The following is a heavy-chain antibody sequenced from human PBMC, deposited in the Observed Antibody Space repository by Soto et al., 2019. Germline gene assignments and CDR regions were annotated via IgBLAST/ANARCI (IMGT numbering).Heavy chain of an antibody. J-gene: IGHJ3*02. Sequence: ASVKVSCKASGYTFTSYGISWVRQAPGQGLEWMGWISAYNGNTNYAQKLQGRVTMTTDTSTSTAYMELRSLRSDDTAVYYCARVNWDLYDSSGQDAFDIWGQGTMVTVSS. CDR3: ARVNWDLYDSSGQDAFDI. V-gene: IGHV1-18*01. CDR2: ISAYNGNT. D-gene: IGHD3-22*01. CDR1: GYTFTSYG.